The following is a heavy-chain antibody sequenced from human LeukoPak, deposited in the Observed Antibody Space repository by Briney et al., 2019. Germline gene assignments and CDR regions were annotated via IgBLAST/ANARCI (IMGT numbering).Heavy chain of an antibody. V-gene: IGHV3-48*03. D-gene: IGHD1-1*01. CDR2: ISSSGSTI. Sequence: GSLRLSCAASGFTCSSYEMNWVRQAPGEGLEWVSCISSSGSTIYYADSVKGRFTISRDNAKNSLYLQMNSLRTEDTAVYYCARDVGTYDYWGQGTLVTVSS. J-gene: IGHJ4*02. CDR3: ARDVGTYDY. CDR1: GFTCSSYE.